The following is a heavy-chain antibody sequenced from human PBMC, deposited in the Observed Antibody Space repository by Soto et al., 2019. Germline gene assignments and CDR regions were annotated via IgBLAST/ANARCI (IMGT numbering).Heavy chain of an antibody. V-gene: IGHV1-18*01. CDR1: GYTFSNYG. Sequence: ASVKVSCKTSGYTFSNYGITWVRQAPGQPLEWLGWISLYSDGTNYAQKFQGRVSMTTDTSTTTAYMELRSLRSDDTAVYYRARVVPGAEAWFGPWGQGTLVTVSS. CDR2: ISLYSDGT. J-gene: IGHJ5*02. CDR3: ARVVPGAEAWFGP. D-gene: IGHD2-2*01.